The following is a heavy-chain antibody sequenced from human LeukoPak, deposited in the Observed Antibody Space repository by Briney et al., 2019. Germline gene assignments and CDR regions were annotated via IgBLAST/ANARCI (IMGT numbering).Heavy chain of an antibody. D-gene: IGHD3-9*01. CDR3: TPSLYDILTGSDY. J-gene: IGHJ4*02. CDR2: IRSKANSYAT. V-gene: IGHV3-73*01. Sequence: GGSLRLSCAASGFTFSGSAMHWVRQASGKGLEWVGRIRSKANSYATAYAASVKGRFTISRDDSKNTAYLQMNSLKTEHTAVYYCTPSLYDILTGSDYWGQGTLVTVSS. CDR1: GFTFSGSA.